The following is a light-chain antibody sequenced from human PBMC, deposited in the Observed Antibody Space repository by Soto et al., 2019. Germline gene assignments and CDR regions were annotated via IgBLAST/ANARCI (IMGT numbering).Light chain of an antibody. J-gene: IGKJ1*01. CDR3: QKYNKWRK. CDR1: ESVSSN. CDR2: GAS. V-gene: IGKV3-15*01. Sequence: ILMTHSPSTLSVSPGERSTLSCRASESVSSNLAWYQQKPGQAPRLLIYGASNRATGIPARISGSGSGTELTLNIRSLQSEDFEVYSCQKYNKWRKFGKGNKVDIK.